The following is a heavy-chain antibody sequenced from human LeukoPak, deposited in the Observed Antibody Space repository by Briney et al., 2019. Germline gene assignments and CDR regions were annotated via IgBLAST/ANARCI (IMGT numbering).Heavy chain of an antibody. D-gene: IGHD6-19*01. Sequence: GGSLRLSCAASGFTFSSYSMNWVRQAPGKGLEWVANIKQDGSEKYYVDSVKGRFTISRDNAKNSLYLQMNSLRAEDTAVYYCARQRGWDNYYYYYYMDVWGKGTTVTVSS. CDR2: IKQDGSEK. J-gene: IGHJ6*03. CDR1: GFTFSSYS. V-gene: IGHV3-7*01. CDR3: ARQRGWDNYYYYYYMDV.